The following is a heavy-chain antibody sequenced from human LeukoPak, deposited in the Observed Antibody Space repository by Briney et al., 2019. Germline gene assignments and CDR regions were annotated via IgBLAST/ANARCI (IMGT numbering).Heavy chain of an antibody. J-gene: IGHJ4*02. CDR2: INPNSGGT. Sequence: ASVKVSCKASGYTFTGYYMHWVRQAPGRGLEWMGWINPNSGGTNYAQKFQGRVTMTRDTSISTAYMELSRLRSDDTAVYYCARDGRGRVYSMNDWGQGTLVTVSS. CDR3: ARDGRGRVYSMND. D-gene: IGHD3-16*01. CDR1: GYTFTGYY. V-gene: IGHV1-2*02.